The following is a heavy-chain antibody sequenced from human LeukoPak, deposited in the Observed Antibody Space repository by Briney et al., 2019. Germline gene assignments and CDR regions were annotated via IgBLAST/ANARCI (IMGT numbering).Heavy chain of an antibody. D-gene: IGHD3-3*01. CDR2: IYTSGST. CDR1: GGSISSYY. V-gene: IGHV4-4*08. CDR3: ARDVRDYDFWSGYYRWFDP. Sequence: SETLSLTCTVSGGSISSYYWSWIRQPPGKGLEWIGRIYTSGSTNYNPSLKSRVTISVDTSKNQFSLKLSSVTAADTAVYYCARDVRDYDFWSGYYRWFDPWGQGTLVTVSS. J-gene: IGHJ5*02.